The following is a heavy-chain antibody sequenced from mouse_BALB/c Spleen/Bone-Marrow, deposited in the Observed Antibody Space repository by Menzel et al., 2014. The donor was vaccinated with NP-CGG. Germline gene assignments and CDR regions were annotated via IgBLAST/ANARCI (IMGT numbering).Heavy chain of an antibody. CDR1: GDSITSGY. Sequence: EVQLQESGPSLVKPSQTLSFSCSVTGDSITSGYWNWIRKFPGNKLEYMGYISYSGSTYYNPSLQSRITITRDTSNNQYYLQLNSVTTEDTATYYCASYYYGSSYAMDYWGQGTSVTVSS. J-gene: IGHJ4*01. CDR2: ISYSGST. D-gene: IGHD1-1*01. V-gene: IGHV3-8*02. CDR3: ASYYYGSSYAMDY.